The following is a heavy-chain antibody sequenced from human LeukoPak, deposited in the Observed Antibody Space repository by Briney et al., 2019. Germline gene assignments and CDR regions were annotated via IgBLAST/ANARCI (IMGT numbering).Heavy chain of an antibody. CDR2: IKKDGSEK. D-gene: IGHD6-13*01. CDR3: ASELPSSSWYDY. J-gene: IGHJ4*02. Sequence: GGSLRLSCAASGFTFSSYSMTWVRQAPGKGLEWVANIKKDGSEKYYVASVRGRFTISRDNAKNSLYLQMNSLRAEDTAVYYCASELPSSSWYDYWGQGTLVTVSS. CDR1: GFTFSSYS. V-gene: IGHV3-7*01.